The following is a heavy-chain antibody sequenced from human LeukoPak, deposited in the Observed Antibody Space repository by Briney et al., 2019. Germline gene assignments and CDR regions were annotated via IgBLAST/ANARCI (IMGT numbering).Heavy chain of an antibody. D-gene: IGHD1-1*01. Sequence: PGGSLRLSCAGSGFTFSGYWMSWVRQASGKGLEWVANIKQDGSNKYYVDSVKGRFTISRDNAKNSLSLQMNSLRAEDTGVYYCTRNEVWGQGTLVTVSS. J-gene: IGHJ4*02. V-gene: IGHV3-7*01. CDR3: TRNEV. CDR1: GFTFSGYW. CDR2: IKQDGSNK.